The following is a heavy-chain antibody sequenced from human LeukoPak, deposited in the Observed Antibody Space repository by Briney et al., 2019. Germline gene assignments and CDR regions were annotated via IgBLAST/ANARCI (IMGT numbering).Heavy chain of an antibody. CDR2: MNPNSGNT. V-gene: IGHV1-8*01. Sequence: ASVTVSFKASGYTFTSYDINWVRQATGQGLEWMGWMNPNSGNTGYAQKFQGRVTMTRDTSTSTVYMELSSLRSEDTAVYYCARVLSSSASKFDPWGQGTLVTVSS. J-gene: IGHJ5*02. D-gene: IGHD2-2*01. CDR3: ARVLSSSASKFDP. CDR1: GYTFTSYD.